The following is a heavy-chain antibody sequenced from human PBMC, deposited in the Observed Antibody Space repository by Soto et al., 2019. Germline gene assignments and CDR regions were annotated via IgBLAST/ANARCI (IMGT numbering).Heavy chain of an antibody. CDR3: ARHPISGSYAYYYGMDV. J-gene: IGHJ6*02. CDR2: IIPIFGTA. Sequence: QVQLVQSGAEVKKPGSSVKVSCKASGGTFSSYAISWVRQAPGHVLEWMGEIIPIFGTADYAQKFQGRVTITADESTSTAYMQLRRLRSEDTAVYYCARHPISGSYAYYYGMDVWCQGTKVTVSS. V-gene: IGHV1-69*12. CDR1: GGTFSSYA. D-gene: IGHD1-26*01.